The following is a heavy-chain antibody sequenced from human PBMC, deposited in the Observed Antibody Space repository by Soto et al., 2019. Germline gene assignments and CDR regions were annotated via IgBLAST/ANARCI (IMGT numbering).Heavy chain of an antibody. CDR1: GSDITTYY. CDR2: IYDTGST. J-gene: IGHJ5*02. D-gene: IGHD3-9*01. V-gene: IGHV4-59*01. Sequence: SETLSLTCTVSGSDITTYYWSWLRQSPGKGLEWVGHIYDTGSTTYNPSLKSRVTISVDTSNKQFSLRLTSVTAADTAVYYCARCPIDHNWFDPWGQGTLVTVSS. CDR3: ARCPIDHNWFDP.